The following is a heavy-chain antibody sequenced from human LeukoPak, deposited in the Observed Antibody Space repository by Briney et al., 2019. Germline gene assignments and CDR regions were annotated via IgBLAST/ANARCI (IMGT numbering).Heavy chain of an antibody. CDR3: ARWDGHYGSSGYDSN. V-gene: IGHV4-34*01. J-gene: IGHJ4*02. CDR1: GGSFSGYY. CDR2: INHSGST. Sequence: SETLSLTCAVYGGSFSGYYWSWIRQPPGKGLEWIGEINHSGSTNYNPSLKSRVTISVDTSKNQFSLKLSSVTAADTAAYYCARWDGHYGSSGYDSNWGQGTLVTVSS. D-gene: IGHD3-22*01.